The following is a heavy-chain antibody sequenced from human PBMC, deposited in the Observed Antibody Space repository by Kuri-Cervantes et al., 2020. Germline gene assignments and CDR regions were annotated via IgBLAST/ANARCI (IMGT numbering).Heavy chain of an antibody. CDR3: ARALRSRDFDY. CDR2: IYYSGST. V-gene: IGHV4-31*03. CDR1: GGSISSGGYY. J-gene: IGHJ4*02. Sequence: LRLSCTVSGGSISSGGYYWSWIRQHPGKGLEWIGYIYYSGSTYYNPSLKSRVTISADTSKNQFSLKLSSVTAADTAIYYCARALRSRDFDYWGQGTLVTVSS.